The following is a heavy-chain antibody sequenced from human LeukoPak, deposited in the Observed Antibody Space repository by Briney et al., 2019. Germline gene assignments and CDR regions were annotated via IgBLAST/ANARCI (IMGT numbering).Heavy chain of an antibody. Sequence: GGSLRLSCAASGFTFNSYSMNWVRQAPGKGLEWVSSISSSSYIYYADSVKGRFTISRDNAKNSLYLQMNSLRAEDTAVYYCAREGTPYCFDPWGQGTLVTVSS. V-gene: IGHV3-21*01. CDR1: GFTFNSYS. D-gene: IGHD3-10*01. CDR3: AREGTPYCFDP. CDR2: ISSSSYI. J-gene: IGHJ5*02.